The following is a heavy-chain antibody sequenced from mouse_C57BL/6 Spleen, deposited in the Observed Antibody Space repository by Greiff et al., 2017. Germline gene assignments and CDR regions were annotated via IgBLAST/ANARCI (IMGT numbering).Heavy chain of an antibody. V-gene: IGHV2-2*01. CDR1: GFSLTSYG. CDR3: ARRELGQDYAMDY. J-gene: IGHJ4*01. D-gene: IGHD4-1*01. Sequence: VKVVESGPGLVQPSQSLSITCTVSGFSLTSYGVHWVRQSPGKGLEWLGVIWSGGSTDYNAAFISRLSISKDNSKSQVFVKMNSLQADDTAIYYCARRELGQDYAMDYWGQGTSVTVSS. CDR2: IWSGGST.